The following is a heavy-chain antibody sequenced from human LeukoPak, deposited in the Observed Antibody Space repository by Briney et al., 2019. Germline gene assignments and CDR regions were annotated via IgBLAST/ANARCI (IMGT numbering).Heavy chain of an antibody. CDR3: AKVGDGHCSTTSCYGWFDP. CDR2: IGTAGDT. V-gene: IGHV3-13*01. D-gene: IGHD2-2*01. CDR1: GFTFSSYD. J-gene: IGHJ5*02. Sequence: GGSLRLSCAASGFTFSSYDMHWVRQATGKGLEWVSAIGTAGDTYYPGSVKGRFTISRDNSKNTLYLQMNSLRDEDTAVYHCAKVGDGHCSTTSCYGWFDPWGQGTLVTVSS.